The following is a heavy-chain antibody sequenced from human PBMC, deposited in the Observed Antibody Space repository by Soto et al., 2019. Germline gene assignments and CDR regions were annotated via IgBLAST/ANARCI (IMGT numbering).Heavy chain of an antibody. CDR1: AGSISSRNW. J-gene: IGHJ4*02. CDR3: AQYRYGNFDY. V-gene: IGHV4-4*02. Sequence: SETLSLTCAVSAGSISSRNWWTWVRQSPGKGLEWIGEIHHSGSTNYNPSLRSRVTKDTSKNQVVLTMTNMDPVDTATYYCAQYRYGNFDYWGQGALVTVSS. D-gene: IGHD5-18*01. CDR2: IHHSGST.